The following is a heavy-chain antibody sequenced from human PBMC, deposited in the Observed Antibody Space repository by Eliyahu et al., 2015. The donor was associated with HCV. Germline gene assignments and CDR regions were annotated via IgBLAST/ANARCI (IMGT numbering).Heavy chain of an antibody. Sequence: QLQLVESGGGLVNPGGSLRLSCTASGFTFSNYYMSWIRQAPGKGLEWVSYXSTSGTYTNXADSVKGRFTISRDNAKNSVXLQMNSLRAEDTAVYYCARDLESGWGQGTLVTVSS. V-gene: IGHV3-11*05. CDR3: ARDLESG. J-gene: IGHJ4*02. D-gene: IGHD3-3*01. CDR2: XSTSGTYT. CDR1: GFTFSNYY.